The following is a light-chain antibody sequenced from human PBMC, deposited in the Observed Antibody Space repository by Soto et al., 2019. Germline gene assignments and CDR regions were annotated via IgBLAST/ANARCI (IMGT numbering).Light chain of an antibody. CDR3: QQSYSSPPT. Sequence: DIQMTQSPSSLSASVGDRVAITCQASQDVSNYLNWYQQKLGKAPKLLIYDASNLETGVPSRFSGSGSGTYFSFTISSLQPEDFATYYCQQSYSSPPTFGQGTKVDIK. J-gene: IGKJ1*01. CDR1: QDVSNY. V-gene: IGKV1-33*01. CDR2: DAS.